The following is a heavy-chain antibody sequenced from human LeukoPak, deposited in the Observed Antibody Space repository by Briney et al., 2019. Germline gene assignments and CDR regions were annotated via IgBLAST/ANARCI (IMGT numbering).Heavy chain of an antibody. J-gene: IGHJ4*02. V-gene: IGHV4-39*01. CDR2: IYYSGST. CDR3: ARHGDRGKGRSTSYTFDY. D-gene: IGHD2-2*01. Sequence: PSQTLSLTCTVSGGSISSGSYYWSWIRQPPGKGLEWIGSIYYSGSTYYNPSLKSRVTIPVDTSKNQFSLKLSSVTAADTAVYYCARHGDRGKGRSTSYTFDYWGQGTLVTVSS. CDR1: GGSISSGSYY.